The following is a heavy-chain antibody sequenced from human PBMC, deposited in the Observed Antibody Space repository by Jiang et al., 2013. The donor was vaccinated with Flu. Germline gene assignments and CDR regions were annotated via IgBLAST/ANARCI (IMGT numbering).Heavy chain of an antibody. J-gene: IGHJ5*02. CDR1: GGTFSSYA. D-gene: IGHD2-21*01. V-gene: IGHV1-46*03. Sequence: SGGTFSSYAISWVRQAPGQGLEWMGIINPSGGSTSYAQKFQGRVTMTRDTSTSTVYMELSSLRSEDTAVYYCARVAHWFDPWGQGTLVTVSS. CDR2: INPSGGST. CDR3: ARVAHWFDP.